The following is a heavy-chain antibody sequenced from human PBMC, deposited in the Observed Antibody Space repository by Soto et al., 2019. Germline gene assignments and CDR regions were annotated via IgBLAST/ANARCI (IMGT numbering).Heavy chain of an antibody. D-gene: IGHD2-15*01. CDR1: GYTFTGYY. CDR3: ARVVPWSVLLSHFDY. Sequence: GASVKVSCKAPGYTFTGYYMHWVRQAPGQGLEWMGWINPNSGGTNYAKKFQGRVTMTRDTSISTAYMELSRLRSDDTAVYYCARVVPWSVLLSHFDYWGQGTLVTVSS. V-gene: IGHV1-2*02. J-gene: IGHJ4*02. CDR2: INPNSGGT.